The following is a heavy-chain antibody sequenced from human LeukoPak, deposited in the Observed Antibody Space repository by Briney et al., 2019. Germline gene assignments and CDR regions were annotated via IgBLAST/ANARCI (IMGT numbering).Heavy chain of an antibody. D-gene: IGHD5-12*01. V-gene: IGHV3-23*01. CDR2: ISVSGATT. J-gene: IGHJ4*02. CDR3: AKDRGRLFDY. Sequence: GGSLRLSCAASEFTVSNYYMAWVRQAPGKGLEWVSAISVSGATTDYADSVRGRFTISRDNSKNTLYLQMNNLRAEDTAVYYCAKDRGRLFDYWGQGTLVTVSS. CDR1: EFTVSNYY.